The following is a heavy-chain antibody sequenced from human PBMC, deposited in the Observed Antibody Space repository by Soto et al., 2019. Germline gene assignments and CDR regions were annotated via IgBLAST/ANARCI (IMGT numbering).Heavy chain of an antibody. CDR2: INHSGST. CDR3: ARVGNYYYYGMDV. Sequence: SETLSLTCAVYGGSFSGYYWSWIRQPPGKGLEWIGEINHSGSTNYNPSLKSRVTISVDTSKNQFSLKLSSVTAADTAVYYCARVGNYYYYGMDVWGQGTTVTVSS. CDR1: GGSFSGYY. J-gene: IGHJ6*02. V-gene: IGHV4-34*01.